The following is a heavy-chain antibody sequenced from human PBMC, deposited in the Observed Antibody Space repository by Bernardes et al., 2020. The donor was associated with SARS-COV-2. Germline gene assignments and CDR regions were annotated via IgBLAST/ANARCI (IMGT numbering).Heavy chain of an antibody. CDR1: GFTFSDYY. CDR3: ARAQWSDYYYQYGMDV. D-gene: IGHD2-8*01. Sequence: GGSLRLSCPASGFTFSDYYMTWVRQAPGKGLEWVSYISGSGSLTHYADSVKGRFTISRDNARNSLYLQMNSLRAEDTAVYYCARAQWSDYYYQYGMDVWGQGTTVTVSS. V-gene: IGHV3-11*06. J-gene: IGHJ6*01. CDR2: ISGSGSLT.